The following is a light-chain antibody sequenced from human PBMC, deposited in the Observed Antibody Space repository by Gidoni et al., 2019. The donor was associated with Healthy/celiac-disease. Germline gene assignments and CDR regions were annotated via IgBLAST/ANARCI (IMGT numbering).Light chain of an antibody. CDR2: DAS. V-gene: IGKV1-5*01. CDR1: QSISSW. Sequence: DMQMPSSPSTLSASVGDRVTITCRASQSISSWLAWYQQKPGKAPKLLIYDASSLESGVPSRFSGSGSGTEFTLTISSLQPDDFATYYCQQYNSYRTFGQGTKVEIK. CDR3: QQYNSYRT. J-gene: IGKJ1*01.